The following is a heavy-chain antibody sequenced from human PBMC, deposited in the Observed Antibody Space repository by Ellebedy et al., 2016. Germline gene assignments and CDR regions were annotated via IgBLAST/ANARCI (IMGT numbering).Heavy chain of an antibody. Sequence: ASVKVSXXASGYSFLSHGISWVRQAPGQGLEWMGWISANSGTTAYAQKLQGRVTMTTDTSTNTAYMELRSLRSDDTALYYCAKVWNILTGYYFFDSWGQGTLVTVSA. CDR2: ISANSGTT. V-gene: IGHV1-18*04. J-gene: IGHJ4*02. D-gene: IGHD3-9*01. CDR1: GYSFLSHG. CDR3: AKVWNILTGYYFFDS.